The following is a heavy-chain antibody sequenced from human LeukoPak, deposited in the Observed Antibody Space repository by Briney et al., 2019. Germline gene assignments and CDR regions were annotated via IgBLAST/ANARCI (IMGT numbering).Heavy chain of an antibody. CDR3: ASAPAEYYYGSGSYYNV. V-gene: IGHV1-2*02. Sequence: ASVKVSCKASGYTFTGYYMHWVRQAPGQGLEWMGWINPNSGGTNYAQKFQGRVTMTRGTSISTAYMELSRLRSDDTAVYYCASAPAEYYYGSGSYYNVWGQGTLVTVSS. CDR2: INPNSGGT. J-gene: IGHJ4*02. CDR1: GYTFTGYY. D-gene: IGHD3-10*01.